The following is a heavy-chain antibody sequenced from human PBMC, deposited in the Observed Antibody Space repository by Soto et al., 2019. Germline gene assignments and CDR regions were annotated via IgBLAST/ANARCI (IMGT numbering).Heavy chain of an antibody. J-gene: IGHJ5*02. Sequence: SETLSLTCAVYGGSFSGYYWSWIRQPPGKGLEWIGEINHSGSTNYNPSLKSRVTISVDTSKNQFSLKLSSVTAADTAVYYCARVPGMHRLMWFDPWGQGTLVTVSS. CDR2: INHSGST. V-gene: IGHV4-34*01. D-gene: IGHD3-16*02. CDR3: ARVPGMHRLMWFDP. CDR1: GGSFSGYY.